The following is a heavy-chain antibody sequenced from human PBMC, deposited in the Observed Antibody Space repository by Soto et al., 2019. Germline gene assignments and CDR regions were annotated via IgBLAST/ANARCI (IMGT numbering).Heavy chain of an antibody. V-gene: IGHV1-69*13. Sequence: SVKVSCKVSGGTFSSYAISWVRQAPGQGLEWMGGIIPIFGTANYAQKFQGRVTITADESTSTAYMELSSLRSEDTAVYYCASHLSYDYVWGSYRPYYYGMDVWGKGTTVTVSS. D-gene: IGHD3-16*02. CDR3: ASHLSYDYVWGSYRPYYYGMDV. CDR2: IIPIFGTA. CDR1: GGTFSSYA. J-gene: IGHJ6*04.